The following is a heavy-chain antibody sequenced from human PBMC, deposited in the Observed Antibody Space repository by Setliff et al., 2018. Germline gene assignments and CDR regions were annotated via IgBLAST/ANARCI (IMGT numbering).Heavy chain of an antibody. V-gene: IGHV4-39*07. CDR1: GGSISSSSHY. CDR2: IYYTAST. D-gene: IGHD3-10*01. J-gene: IGHJ4*02. Sequence: KPSETLSLTCTVSGGSISSSSHYWGWIRQPPGKGLEWIGSIYYTASTYYNPSLKSRVTMSVDTSKRQFSLKLGSATAADTAGYYCARDPFYYGSGSYSIVWGQGTPVTVSS. CDR3: ARDPFYYGSGSYSIV.